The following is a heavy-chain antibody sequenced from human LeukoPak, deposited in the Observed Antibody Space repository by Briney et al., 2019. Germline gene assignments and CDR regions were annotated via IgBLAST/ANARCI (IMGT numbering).Heavy chain of an antibody. D-gene: IGHD4/OR15-4a*01. CDR3: AKRAYGAPDY. V-gene: IGHV3-23*01. CDR1: GFTFSSYA. J-gene: IGHJ4*02. Sequence: GGSLRLSCTASGFTFSSYAMKWVRQAPGKGLEWVSTISGSGGSTYYADSVKGRFTISRDNSKNTLYLQMNSLRAEDTAVYYCAKRAYGAPDYWGQGTLVTVSS. CDR2: ISGSGGST.